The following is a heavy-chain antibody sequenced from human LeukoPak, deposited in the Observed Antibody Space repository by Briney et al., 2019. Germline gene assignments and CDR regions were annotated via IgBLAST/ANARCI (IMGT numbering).Heavy chain of an antibody. V-gene: IGHV3-33*01. CDR3: ARERSVGSSAFDI. D-gene: IGHD1-26*01. Sequence: GGSLRLSCAASGFTLRSYGVHWVRQAPGKGLEWVAVIWYDGSNQYYADSVKGRFTMSRDISKNTLFLQMNSLRVEDTAVYYCARERSVGSSAFDIWGQGTMATVSS. CDR1: GFTLRSYG. J-gene: IGHJ3*02. CDR2: IWYDGSNQ.